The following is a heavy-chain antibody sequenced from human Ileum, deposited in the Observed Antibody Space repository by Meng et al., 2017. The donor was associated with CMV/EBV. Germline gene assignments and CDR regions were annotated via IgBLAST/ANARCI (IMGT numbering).Heavy chain of an antibody. CDR2: IITVLGIA. Sequence: TFSSYTISGVREAPGQGLEWLGRIITVLGIANYAQKFQGRVTITAEKSTSTAYMELSSLRSEDTAVYYCARLPGGEVREQQNWFDPWGQGTLVTVSS. J-gene: IGHJ5*02. CDR1: TFSSYT. CDR3: ARLPGGEVREQQNWFDP. D-gene: IGHD3-10*01. V-gene: IGHV1-69*02.